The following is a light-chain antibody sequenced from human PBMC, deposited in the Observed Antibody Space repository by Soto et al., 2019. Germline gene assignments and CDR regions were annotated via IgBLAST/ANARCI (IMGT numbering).Light chain of an antibody. CDR3: SSYTSSSSYV. CDR2: EVS. J-gene: IGLJ1*01. Sequence: QSVLTQPASVSGSPGQSITISCTGTSSDVGGYNYVSWYQQYPGKAPKLMIFEVSNRFSGSKSGNTASLTISGLQAEDEADYYCSSYTSSSSYVFGTGTKVTVL. V-gene: IGLV2-14*01. CDR1: SSDVGGYNY.